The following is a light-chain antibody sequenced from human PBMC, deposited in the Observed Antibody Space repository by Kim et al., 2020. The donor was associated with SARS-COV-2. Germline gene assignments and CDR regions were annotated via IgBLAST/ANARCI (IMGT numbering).Light chain of an antibody. V-gene: IGKV1-5*01. J-gene: IGKJ2*01. CDR1: QSISSW. CDR2: DAS. CDR3: QHFNSYSPGT. Sequence: DIQMTQSPSTLSASVGDRVTITCRASQSISSWLAWYQQKPGKAPKLLIYDASSLESGVPSRFSGSGSGTDFTLTISSLQSDDFATYYCQHFNSYSPGTFGQGTKLEF.